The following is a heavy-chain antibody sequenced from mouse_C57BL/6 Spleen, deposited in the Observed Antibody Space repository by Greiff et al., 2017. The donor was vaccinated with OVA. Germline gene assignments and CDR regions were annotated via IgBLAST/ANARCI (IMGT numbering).Heavy chain of an antibody. CDR1: GYSITSGYY. CDR3: ANYYDYDGYYFDY. J-gene: IGHJ2*01. Sequence: EVKLVESGPGLVKPSQSLSLTCSVTGYSITSGYYWNWIRQFPGNKLEWMGYISYDGSNNYNPSLKNRISITRDTSKNQFFLKLNSVTTEDTATYYCANYYDYDGYYFDYWGQGTTLTVSS. CDR2: ISYDGSN. V-gene: IGHV3-6*01. D-gene: IGHD2-4*01.